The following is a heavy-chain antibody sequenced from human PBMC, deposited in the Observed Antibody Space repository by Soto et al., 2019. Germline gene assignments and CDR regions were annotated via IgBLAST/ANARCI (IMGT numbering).Heavy chain of an antibody. V-gene: IGHV3-23*01. CDR1: GFTFSSYA. CDR3: AKDPTVVTTGY. J-gene: IGHJ4*02. D-gene: IGHD4-17*01. Sequence: GGSLRLSCAASGFTFSSYAMSWVRQAPGKGLEWVSGITGSGDKTYYADSVKGRFTISRDNSKKTLYVQMNSLRAEDTAVYYCAKDPTVVTTGYWGLGTLVTVSS. CDR2: ITGSGDKT.